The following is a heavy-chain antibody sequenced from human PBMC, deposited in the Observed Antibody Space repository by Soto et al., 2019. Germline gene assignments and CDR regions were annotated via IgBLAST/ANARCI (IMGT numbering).Heavy chain of an antibody. CDR3: ARGGGYSGMDV. D-gene: IGHD1-26*01. CDR2: VYDSGSI. Sequence: QVHLQESGPGLVKPSGTLSLTCAVSGGSTNTLNWWTWVRQPPGKGLEWIGEVYDSGSINYKQSLKSRVAMSLAKSKTLCSLNVTSVTAADTAVYYCARGGGYSGMDVWGQGTTVTVSS. J-gene: IGHJ6*02. V-gene: IGHV4-4*02. CDR1: GGSTNTLNW.